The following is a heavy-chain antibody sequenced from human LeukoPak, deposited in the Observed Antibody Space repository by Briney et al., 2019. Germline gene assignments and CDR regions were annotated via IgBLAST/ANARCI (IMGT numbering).Heavy chain of an antibody. CDR3: ARERGSYYVWFDY. D-gene: IGHD1-26*01. CDR2: IYYTGST. V-gene: IGHV4-59*12. J-gene: IGHJ4*02. CDR1: SGFISSYY. Sequence: SETLSLTCSVSSGFISSYYWTWIRQSPGKGLEWIGYIYYTGSTSYNPSLQSRVTISVDRSKNHFSLKLSSVTAADTAVYYCARERGSYYVWFDYWGQGTLVTASS.